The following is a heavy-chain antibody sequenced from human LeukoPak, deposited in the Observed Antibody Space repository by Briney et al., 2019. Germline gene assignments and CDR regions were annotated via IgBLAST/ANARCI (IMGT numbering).Heavy chain of an antibody. J-gene: IGHJ3*02. Sequence: ASVEVSCKASGYTFTGYYMHWVRQAPGQGLEWMGWINPDSGGTNYAQKFQGRVTMTRDTSISTAYMELSRLRSDNTAVYYCARVYDYILGSYRYDAFDIWGQGTMVTVSS. D-gene: IGHD3-16*02. V-gene: IGHV1-2*02. CDR1: GYTFTGYY. CDR2: INPDSGGT. CDR3: ARVYDYILGSYRYDAFDI.